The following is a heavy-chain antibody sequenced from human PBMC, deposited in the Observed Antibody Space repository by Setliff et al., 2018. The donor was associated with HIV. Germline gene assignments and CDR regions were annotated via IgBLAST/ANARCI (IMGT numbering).Heavy chain of an antibody. D-gene: IGHD4-17*01. Sequence: SLRLSCEASGFDFRNTAMYWVRQSPGNGLEWVAGIWYDGTNAEYLDSVKGRFTISRDNSKNTLYLQMKSLRVEDTAIYYCTKGVQRLRPYYFDSWGQGILVTVSS. CDR2: IWYDGTNA. V-gene: IGHV3-33*06. CDR1: GFDFRNTA. J-gene: IGHJ4*02. CDR3: TKGVQRLRPYYFDS.